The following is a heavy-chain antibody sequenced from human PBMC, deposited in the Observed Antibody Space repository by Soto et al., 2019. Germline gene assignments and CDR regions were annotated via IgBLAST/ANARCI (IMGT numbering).Heavy chain of an antibody. CDR2: ISAYNGNT. CDR3: ARDRRLGFGLVIDDAFDI. J-gene: IGHJ3*02. Sequence: GASVKVSCKASGYTFTSYGISWVRQAPGQGLEWMGWISAYNGNTNYAQKLQGRVTMTTDTSTSTAYMELRSLRSDDTAVYYCARDRRLGFGLVIDDAFDIWGQGTMVT. V-gene: IGHV1-18*04. D-gene: IGHD3-3*01. CDR1: GYTFTSYG.